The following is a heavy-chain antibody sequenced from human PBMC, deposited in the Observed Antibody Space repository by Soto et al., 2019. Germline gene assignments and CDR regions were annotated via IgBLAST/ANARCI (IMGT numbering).Heavy chain of an antibody. CDR2: IYHSGSA. CDR1: GGSISSGGYS. D-gene: IGHD3-3*01. J-gene: IGHJ5*02. Sequence: PSETLSLTCTVSGGSISSGGYSWSWIRQPPGEGLEWIGYIYHSGSAFYNPSLKSRVTISVDRSKSQFSLKVNSVTAADTAVYLCARGWPPSPLRFFTWGQGTLVTVSS. V-gene: IGHV4-30-2*01. CDR3: ARGWPPSPLRFFT.